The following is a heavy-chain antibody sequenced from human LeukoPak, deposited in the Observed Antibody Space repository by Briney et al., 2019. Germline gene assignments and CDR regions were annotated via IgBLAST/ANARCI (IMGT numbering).Heavy chain of an antibody. CDR2: SSNTGSTK. J-gene: IGHJ6*02. Sequence: PSGGSLRLSCAASGFTFSSYEMNWVRQAPGKGPEWVSYSSNTGSTKYYADTVKGRFTISRDNARNSLYLQMNSLRAEDTAVYYCARDIYYASGSYGMDVWGQGTTVTVSS. CDR3: ARDIYYASGSYGMDV. CDR1: GFTFSSYE. V-gene: IGHV3-48*03. D-gene: IGHD3-10*01.